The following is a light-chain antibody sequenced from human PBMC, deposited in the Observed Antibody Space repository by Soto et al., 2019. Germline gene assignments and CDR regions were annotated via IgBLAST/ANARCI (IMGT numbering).Light chain of an antibody. V-gene: IGKV3-20*01. CDR3: QQYGSSPWT. Sequence: EIVLTQSPGTLSLSPGERATLSCRASQSVSSNSLVWYQQKPGQAPRLLIYGAFNRATGIPDRFSGSGSGTDFTLTISRLEPEDFAVYYCQQYGSSPWTFGQGTNVEMK. CDR2: GAF. J-gene: IGKJ1*01. CDR1: QSVSSNS.